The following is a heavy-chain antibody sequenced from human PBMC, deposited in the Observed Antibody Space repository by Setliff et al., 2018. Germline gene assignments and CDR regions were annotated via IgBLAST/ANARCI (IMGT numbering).Heavy chain of an antibody. CDR3: VIPFCAGATCPPS. CDR2: INPNSGGT. CDR1: ANTFTAYY. D-gene: IGHD2-21*01. J-gene: IGHJ4*02. Sequence: ASVKVSCKTFANTFTAYYIHWVRQAPGQGLEWMGWINPNSGGTNYAPKFQGRVSMTRDPSITTAYLELSRLKSDDTAVYYCVIPFCAGATCPPSWGQGTLVTVSS. V-gene: IGHV1-2*02.